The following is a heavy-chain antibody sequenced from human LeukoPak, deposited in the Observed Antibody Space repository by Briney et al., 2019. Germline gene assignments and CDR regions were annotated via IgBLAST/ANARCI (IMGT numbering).Heavy chain of an antibody. J-gene: IGHJ3*02. CDR2: INPSGGST. CDR3: ARGAIAVAGLRFEADAFDI. D-gene: IGHD6-19*01. Sequence: GASVKVSCKASGYTFTSYHMHWVRQAPGQGLEWMGIINPSGGSTSYAQKFQGRVTMTRDTSTSTVYMELSSLRSEDTAVYYCARGAIAVAGLRFEADAFDIWGQGTMVTVSS. V-gene: IGHV1-46*01. CDR1: GYTFTSYH.